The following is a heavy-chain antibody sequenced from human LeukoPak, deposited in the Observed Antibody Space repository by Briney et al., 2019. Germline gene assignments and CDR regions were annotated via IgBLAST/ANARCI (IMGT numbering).Heavy chain of an antibody. CDR1: GGSISSGSYY. D-gene: IGHD6-13*01. J-gene: IGHJ5*02. CDR2: IYTSGST. Sequence: PSETLSLTCTVFGGSISSGSYYWSWIRQPAGTGLEWIGRIYTSGSTNYNPSLKSRVTISVDTSKNQFSLKLCSVTAADTAVYNCARGILEGIAAAGKGWFDPWGQGTLVTVSS. V-gene: IGHV4-61*02. CDR3: ARGILEGIAAAGKGWFDP.